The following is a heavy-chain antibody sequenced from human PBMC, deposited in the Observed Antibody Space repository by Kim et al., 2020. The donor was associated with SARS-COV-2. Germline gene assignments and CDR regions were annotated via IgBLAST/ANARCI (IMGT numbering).Heavy chain of an antibody. D-gene: IGHD5-12*01. CDR1: GFTFSSYW. V-gene: IGHV3-74*01. CDR2: INSDGSST. Sequence: GGSLRLSCAASGFTFSSYWMHWVRQAPGKGLVWVSRINSDGSSTSYADSVKGRFTISRDNAKNTLYLQMNSLRAEDTAVYYCAREFGYYWFDPWGQGTLVTVSS. CDR3: AREFGYYWFDP. J-gene: IGHJ5*02.